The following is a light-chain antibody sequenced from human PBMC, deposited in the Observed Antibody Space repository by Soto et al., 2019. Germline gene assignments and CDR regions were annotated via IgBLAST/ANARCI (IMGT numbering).Light chain of an antibody. CDR2: RDS. J-gene: IGLJ3*02. V-gene: IGLV3-9*01. CDR3: QVWDSSTAV. Sequence: SYELTLPLSVSVALGQTARITCGGNNIGSKNVHWYQQKPGQAPVLVIYRDSNRPSGIPERFSGSNSGNTATLTIIRAQAGDEADYYCQVWDSSTAVFGGGTKLTVL. CDR1: NIGSKN.